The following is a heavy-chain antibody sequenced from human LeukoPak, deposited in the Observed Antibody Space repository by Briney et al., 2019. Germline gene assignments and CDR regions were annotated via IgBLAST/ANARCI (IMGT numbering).Heavy chain of an antibody. CDR1: GGSFSGYY. Sequence: SETLSLTRAVYGGSFSGYYWSWIRQPPGKGLEWIGEINHSGSTNYNLSLKSRVTISVDTSKNQFSLKLSSVTAADTAVYYCARGGIAAHYNWFDPWGQGTLVTVSS. CDR3: ARGGIAAHYNWFDP. J-gene: IGHJ5*02. V-gene: IGHV4-34*01. D-gene: IGHD6-13*01. CDR2: INHSGST.